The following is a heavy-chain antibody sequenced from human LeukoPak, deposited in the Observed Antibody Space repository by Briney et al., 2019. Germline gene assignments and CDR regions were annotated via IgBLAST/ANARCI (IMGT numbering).Heavy chain of an antibody. CDR1: GFTFSSYW. Sequence: GGSLRLSCAASGFTFSSYWMSWVRQAPGKGLEWVANIKQDGSEKYYVDSVKGRFTISRDNAKNSLYLQMNSLRAEDTAVYYCARVARDYYDSSAYYYAGVWYFDLWGRGTLVTVSS. V-gene: IGHV3-7*01. D-gene: IGHD3-22*01. J-gene: IGHJ2*01. CDR3: ARVARDYYDSSAYYYAGVWYFDL. CDR2: IKQDGSEK.